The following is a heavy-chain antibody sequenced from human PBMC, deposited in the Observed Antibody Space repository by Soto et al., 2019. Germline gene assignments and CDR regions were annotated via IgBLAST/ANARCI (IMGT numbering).Heavy chain of an antibody. Sequence: QVQLQESGPELLKPSQTLSLTCTVSGDSITRGGYYWSWIRQHPGKGLEWIGFIYYSGITYYKPSLTSRLTISLDPSKNQFYLKLTSMTAADTAVYYCARRAKFGDFGADWFDPWGQGTLVTVSS. D-gene: IGHD4-17*01. V-gene: IGHV4-31*03. CDR1: GDSITRGGYY. CDR2: IYYSGIT. CDR3: ARRAKFGDFGADWFDP. J-gene: IGHJ5*02.